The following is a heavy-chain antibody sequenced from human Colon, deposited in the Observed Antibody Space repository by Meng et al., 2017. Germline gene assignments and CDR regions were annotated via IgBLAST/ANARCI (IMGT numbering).Heavy chain of an antibody. CDR3: ARDNLLTSGSRFCFDY. CDR1: GGSVTITGYY. CDR2: IYYTGTT. Sequence: QVQLQESGPGLLRPSETLSLTCTVSGGSVTITGYYWSWIRQSPGKGLEWIGYIYYTGTTNYNPSLKSRVTISVDTSKNQFSLKLSSVTPADTAVYFCARDNLLTSGSRFCFDYWGQGALVTVSS. V-gene: IGHV4-61*08. D-gene: IGHD6-19*01. J-gene: IGHJ4*02.